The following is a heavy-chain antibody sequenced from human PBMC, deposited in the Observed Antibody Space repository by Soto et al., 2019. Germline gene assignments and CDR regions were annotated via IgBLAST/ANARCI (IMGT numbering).Heavy chain of an antibody. V-gene: IGHV4-59*01. D-gene: IGHD4-17*01. Sequence: SETLSLTCTVSGGSISSYNWSWIRQPPGKGLEWIGYIYYSGSTNYNPSLKSRVTISVDTSKNQFSLKLSSVTAADTAVYYCASGNDYGDAGWFDPWGQGTLVTVSS. CDR2: IYYSGST. CDR3: ASGNDYGDAGWFDP. CDR1: GGSISSYN. J-gene: IGHJ5*02.